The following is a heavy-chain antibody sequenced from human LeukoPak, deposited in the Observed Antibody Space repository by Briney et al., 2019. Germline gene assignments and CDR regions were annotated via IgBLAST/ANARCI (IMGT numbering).Heavy chain of an antibody. J-gene: IGHJ4*02. D-gene: IGHD6-19*01. Sequence: GGSLRLSCAASGFTFSSYSMNWVRQAPGKGLVWVSRLSPDGGTIDYSDSVRGRFTISRDNAKDTLYLQMNSLRVDDTAVYYCATAGQWRFDSWGLGTLVTVSS. CDR1: GFTFSSYS. CDR2: LSPDGGTI. CDR3: ATAGQWRFDS. V-gene: IGHV3-74*01.